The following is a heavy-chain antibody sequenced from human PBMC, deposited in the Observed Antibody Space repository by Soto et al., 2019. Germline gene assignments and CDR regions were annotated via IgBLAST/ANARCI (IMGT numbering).Heavy chain of an antibody. CDR3: AKGVHGGAGIAADGMYYFDY. V-gene: IGHV3-23*01. D-gene: IGHD6-13*01. CDR2: ISGSGGST. Sequence: GGSLRLPCAASGFTFSSYAMSWVRQAPGKGLEWVSAISGSGGSTYYADSVKGRFTISRANSKNTLYLQMNSLRAEDTAVYYCAKGVHGGAGIAADGMYYFDYWGQGTLVTVSS. CDR1: GFTFSSYA. J-gene: IGHJ4*02.